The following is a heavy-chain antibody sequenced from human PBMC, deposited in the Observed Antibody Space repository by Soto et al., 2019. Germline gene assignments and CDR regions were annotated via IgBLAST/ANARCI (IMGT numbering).Heavy chain of an antibody. V-gene: IGHV4-38-2*01. D-gene: IGHD6-6*01. CDR3: ARHYSSSSGWFDP. CDR2: IYHSGNA. J-gene: IGHJ5*02. Sequence: SETLSLTCAVSGYSISSGFYWGWIRQPPGKGLEWIGSIYHSGNAYYSPSLRSRVTISVDTSKNQFSLKVNSATAADTAIYYCARHYSSSSGWFDPWGQGTLVTVPQ. CDR1: GYSISSGFY.